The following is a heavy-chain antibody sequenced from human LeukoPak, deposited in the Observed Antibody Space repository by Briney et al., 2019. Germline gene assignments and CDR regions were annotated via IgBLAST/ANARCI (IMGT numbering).Heavy chain of an antibody. Sequence: SQTLSLTCTVSGGSISSGGYYWSWIRQHPGKGLEWIGYIYYSGSTYYNPSPKSRVTISVDTSKNQFSLKLSSVTAADTAVYYCARGIVVPAYYYYYGMDVWGQGTTVTVSS. CDR3: ARGIVVPAYYYYYGMDV. V-gene: IGHV4-31*03. D-gene: IGHD2-2*01. CDR2: IYYSGST. J-gene: IGHJ6*02. CDR1: GGSISSGGYY.